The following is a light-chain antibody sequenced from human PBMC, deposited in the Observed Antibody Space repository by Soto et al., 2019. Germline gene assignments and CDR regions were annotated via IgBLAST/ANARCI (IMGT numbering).Light chain of an antibody. J-gene: IGKJ1*01. CDR3: QQYKDWRT. CDR2: GTS. Sequence: IVMTQSPATLSESPGERATLCCGASQTIDNKLAWYQQRPGQAPRLLIYGTSIRATGIPARFSGSGSGTEFTLTISGRQSEDFGVYYCQQYKDWRTFGQGTNVDIK. V-gene: IGKV3-15*01. CDR1: QTIDNK.